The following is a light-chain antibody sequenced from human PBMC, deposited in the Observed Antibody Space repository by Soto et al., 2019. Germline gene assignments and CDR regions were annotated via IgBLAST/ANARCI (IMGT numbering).Light chain of an antibody. CDR2: DAS. Sequence: DIPMTQSPSSLSASVGDRVTITCQASQDISNYLNWYQQKPGKAPQLLIYDASNLETGVPSRFSGSGSGTDFTFTISSLQPEDIATYYCQQYDNLPPYTFGQGTKLEIK. CDR1: QDISNY. V-gene: IGKV1-33*01. J-gene: IGKJ2*01. CDR3: QQYDNLPPYT.